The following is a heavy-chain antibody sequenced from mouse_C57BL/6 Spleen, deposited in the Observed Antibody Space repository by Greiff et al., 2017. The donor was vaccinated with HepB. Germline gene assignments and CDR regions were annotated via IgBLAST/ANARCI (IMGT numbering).Heavy chain of an antibody. D-gene: IGHD1-1*02. CDR3: ARARCGDYDIDY. Sequence: VQLQQSVAELVRPGASVKMSCTASGFTFKNTYMHWVKQRPEQGLEWIGRIYPADGNTKYDPKFQGKATITADTSSNTAYLQLSSLTSEDSAVYYCARARCGDYDIDYWGQGTSVTVSS. CDR1: GFTFKNTY. J-gene: IGHJ4*01. CDR2: IYPADGNT. V-gene: IGHV14-3*01.